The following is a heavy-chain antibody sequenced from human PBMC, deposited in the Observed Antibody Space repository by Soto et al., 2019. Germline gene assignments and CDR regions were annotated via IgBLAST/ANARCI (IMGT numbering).Heavy chain of an antibody. CDR3: ARATIQLWLPNYYYYGIDV. CDR2: IFPIFGTA. V-gene: IGHV1-69*01. D-gene: IGHD5-18*01. J-gene: IGHJ6*02. CDR1: GGTFSSYA. Sequence: QVQLVQSGAEVKKPGSSVKVSCKASGGTFSSYAISWVRQAPGQGREWMGGIFPIFGTANYAQKFQGRVTITAEESTSTAYMELSSLRSEDTAVYYCARATIQLWLPNYYYYGIDVWGQGTTVTVSS.